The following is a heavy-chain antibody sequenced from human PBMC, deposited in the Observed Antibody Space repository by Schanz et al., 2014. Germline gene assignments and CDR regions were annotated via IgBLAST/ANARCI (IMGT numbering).Heavy chain of an antibody. J-gene: IGHJ4*02. CDR3: ARVLGGDEGLDQ. D-gene: IGHD4-17*01. CDR2: IKQDGSAK. V-gene: IGHV3-7*01. CDR1: GFTFSSYW. Sequence: EVQLLESGGALVKPGGSLRLSCAASGFTFSSYWMTWVRQAPGKGLEWVANIKQDGSAKNYVDSVKGRFTISRDNPKNSLCLQMNSLRAEDTALYYCARVLGGDEGLDQWGQGTLVTVSS.